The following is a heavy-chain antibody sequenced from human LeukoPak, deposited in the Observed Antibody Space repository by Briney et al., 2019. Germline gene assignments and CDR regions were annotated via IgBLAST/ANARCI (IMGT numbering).Heavy chain of an antibody. CDR3: AKDLVYSSSSYSPPYV. CDR1: GFTFSSYA. V-gene: IGHV3-23*01. J-gene: IGHJ6*02. CDR2: ISGSGGST. D-gene: IGHD6-13*01. Sequence: GGSLRLSCAASGFTFSSYAMSWVRQAPGKGLEWVSAISGSGGSTYYADSVKGRFTISRDNSKNTLYLQMNSLRAEDTAVYYCAKDLVYSSSSYSPPYVWGQGTTVTVSS.